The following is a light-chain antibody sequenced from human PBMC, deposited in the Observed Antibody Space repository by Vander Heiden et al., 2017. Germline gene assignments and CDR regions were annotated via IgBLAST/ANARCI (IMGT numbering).Light chain of an antibody. CDR1: SSKIAGGFD. CDR3: QSYDSSLSGARI. CDR2: GYS. Sequence: QSVLTQPPSVSGAPGQTVTIPCTGSSSKIAGGFDVHWYQQLPRPAPKLLISGYSNRPSGVPDRFSASKSGTSASLATAGLQPEDKADYYCQSYDSSLSGARIFGGGTKLSVL. V-gene: IGLV1-40*01. J-gene: IGLJ2*01.